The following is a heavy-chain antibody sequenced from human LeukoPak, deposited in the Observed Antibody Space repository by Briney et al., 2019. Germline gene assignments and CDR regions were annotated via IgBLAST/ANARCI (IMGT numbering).Heavy chain of an antibody. CDR1: GGSFSGYY. D-gene: IGHD1-26*01. Sequence: PSETLSLTCAVYGGSFSGYYWSWIRQPPGKGLEWIGEINHSGSTNYNPSLKSRVTISVDTSKNQFSLKLSSVTAADTAVYYCARGYSGSYPITDRRFDYWGQGTLVTVSS. J-gene: IGHJ4*02. V-gene: IGHV4-34*01. CDR3: ARGYSGSYPITDRRFDY. CDR2: INHSGST.